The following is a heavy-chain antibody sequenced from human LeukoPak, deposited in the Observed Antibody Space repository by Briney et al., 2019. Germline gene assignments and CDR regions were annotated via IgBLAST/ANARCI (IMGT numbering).Heavy chain of an antibody. Sequence: GGSLRLSCAASGFTFSRYTLNWVRQAPGKGLEWVSYISSSGSTIYYADSVKGRFTISRDNAKNSLYLQMNSLRAEDTAVYYCARDPITMIGWGQGTLVTVSS. CDR3: ARDPITMIG. V-gene: IGHV3-48*04. D-gene: IGHD3-22*01. CDR2: ISSSGSTI. J-gene: IGHJ4*02. CDR1: GFTFSRYT.